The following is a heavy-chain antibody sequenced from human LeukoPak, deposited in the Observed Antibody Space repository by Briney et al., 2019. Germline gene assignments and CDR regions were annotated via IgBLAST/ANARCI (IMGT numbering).Heavy chain of an antibody. CDR3: ARRYNDFWSGYYLWYYGMDV. CDR2: IKPGGNEK. J-gene: IGHJ6*02. CDR1: GFTFSSYW. Sequence: GGSLRLSCAASGFTFSSYWMTWVRQGPGKGLEWVANIKPGGNEKYYVDSVKGRFTISRDNVKNSLYLQMNSLRAEDTAVYYCARRYNDFWSGYYLWYYGMDVWGQGTTVTVSS. D-gene: IGHD3-3*01. V-gene: IGHV3-7*03.